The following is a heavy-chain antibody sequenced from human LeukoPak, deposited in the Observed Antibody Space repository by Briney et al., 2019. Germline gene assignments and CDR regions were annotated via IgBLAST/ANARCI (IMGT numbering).Heavy chain of an antibody. CDR2: IIPIFGTA. CDR1: GGTFSSYA. Sequence: SVEVSCKASGGTFSSYAISWVRQAPGQGLEWMGGIIPIFGTANYAQKFQGRVTITADESTSTAYMELSSLRSEDTAVYYCASRIVGATPAFDIWGQGTMVTVSS. J-gene: IGHJ3*02. V-gene: IGHV1-69*01. D-gene: IGHD1-26*01. CDR3: ASRIVGATPAFDI.